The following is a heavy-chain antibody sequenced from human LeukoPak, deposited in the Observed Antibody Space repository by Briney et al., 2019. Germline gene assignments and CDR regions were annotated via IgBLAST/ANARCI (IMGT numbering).Heavy chain of an antibody. Sequence: ASVKISCKASGYTFTSYGISWVRQAPGQGLEWMGWISAYNGNTNYAQKLQGRVTITRNTSISTAYMELSSLRSEDTAVYYCARGQSSSRPYYMDVWGKGTTVTVSS. D-gene: IGHD6-6*01. CDR3: ARGQSSSRPYYMDV. CDR1: GYTFTSYG. CDR2: ISAYNGNT. V-gene: IGHV1-18*01. J-gene: IGHJ6*03.